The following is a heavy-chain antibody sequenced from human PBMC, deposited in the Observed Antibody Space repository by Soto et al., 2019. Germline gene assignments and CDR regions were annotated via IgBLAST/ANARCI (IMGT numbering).Heavy chain of an antibody. J-gene: IGHJ4*02. CDR1: GFTFSSYA. CDR2: ISGSGGST. V-gene: IGHV3-23*01. Sequence: GGPLRLSCGASGFTFSSYAMSWVRQAPGKGLEWVSAISGSGGSTYYADSVKGRFTISRDNSKNTLYLQMNSLRAEDTAVYYCAKGLVVPAAPFDYWGQGTLVTVSS. D-gene: IGHD2-2*01. CDR3: AKGLVVPAAPFDY.